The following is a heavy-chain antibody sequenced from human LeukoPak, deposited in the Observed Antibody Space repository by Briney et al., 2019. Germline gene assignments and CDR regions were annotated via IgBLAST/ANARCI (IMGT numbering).Heavy chain of an antibody. D-gene: IGHD6-13*01. Sequence: PSETLSLTCAVSGYSITSGYYWGWIRQPPGKGLEWVGRIYHGGSTYYNPSLKSRVTISVDIFKNHFSLKLSSVTAADTAVYYCARLGSSWSTPTLFDYWGHGTLVTVSS. CDR3: ARLGSSWSTPTLFDY. CDR2: IYHGGST. CDR1: GYSITSGYY. J-gene: IGHJ4*01. V-gene: IGHV4-38-2*01.